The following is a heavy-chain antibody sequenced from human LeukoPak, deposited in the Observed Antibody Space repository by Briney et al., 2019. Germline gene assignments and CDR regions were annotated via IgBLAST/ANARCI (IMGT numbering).Heavy chain of an antibody. V-gene: IGHV1-69*04. Sequence: SVKVSCKASGGTFSSYAISWVRQAPGQGLEWMGRIIPILGIANYAQKFQGRVTITADKSTSTAYMELSSLRSEDTAVYYCARSGQQGDYYYGMDVWGQGTTVTVSS. J-gene: IGHJ6*02. CDR2: IIPILGIA. CDR1: GGTFSSYA. CDR3: ARSGQQGDYYYGMDV. D-gene: IGHD6-13*01.